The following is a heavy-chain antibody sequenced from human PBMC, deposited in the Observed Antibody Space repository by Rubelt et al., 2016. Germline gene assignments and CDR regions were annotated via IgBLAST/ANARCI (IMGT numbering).Heavy chain of an antibody. CDR1: GGTFSSYA. Sequence: QVQLVQSGAEVKKPGSSVKVSCKASGGTFSSYAISWVRQAPGQGLEWMGRIIPILGIANYAQKFQGRVTITADKSTSTAYMVLSSLRSEGTAVYYCASSLASLCGIAARAYYYSYGMDVWGQGTTVTVSS. CDR3: ASSLASLCGIAARAYYYSYGMDV. CDR2: IIPILGIA. J-gene: IGHJ6*02. V-gene: IGHV1-69*04. D-gene: IGHD6-6*01.